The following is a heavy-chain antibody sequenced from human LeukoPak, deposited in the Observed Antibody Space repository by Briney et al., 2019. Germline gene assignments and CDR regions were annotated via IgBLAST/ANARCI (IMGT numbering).Heavy chain of an antibody. D-gene: IGHD6-13*01. V-gene: IGHV3-7*01. CDR2: ISENGRAK. Sequence: GGSLRLSCAASGFSFSNYWMSWVRQAPGKGLEWVASISENGRAKPYVASVRGRFTISRDNTKNSLYLQMNSLRVEDTAVYYCARGGAAAARKRGIDYWGQGTLVTISS. CDR1: GFSFSNYW. CDR3: ARGGAAAARKRGIDY. J-gene: IGHJ4*02.